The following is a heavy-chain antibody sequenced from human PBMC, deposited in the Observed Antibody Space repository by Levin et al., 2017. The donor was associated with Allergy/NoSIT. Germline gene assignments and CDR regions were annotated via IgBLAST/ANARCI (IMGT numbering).Heavy chain of an antibody. Sequence: SETLSLTCAVYGGSFSGYYWSWIRQPPGKGLEWIGEINHSGSTNYNPSLKSRVTISVDTSKNQFSLKLSSVTAADTAVYYCARVGGDIVVVPAAMGLVYWGQGTLVTVSS. V-gene: IGHV4-34*01. CDR1: GGSFSGYY. J-gene: IGHJ4*02. CDR2: INHSGST. CDR3: ARVGGDIVVVPAAMGLVY. D-gene: IGHD2-2*01.